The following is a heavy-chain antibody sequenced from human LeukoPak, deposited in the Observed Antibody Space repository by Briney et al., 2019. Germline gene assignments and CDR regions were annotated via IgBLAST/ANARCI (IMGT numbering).Heavy chain of an antibody. CDR1: GASISNYH. Sequence: PSETLSLTCTVSGASISNYHCSWIRQSPGKGLEWIGYIYYSGTTNYNPSLKSRVTISVDTSKNQFSLKLTSVTAADTAVYYCARSGSYGGHFGNWGQGTLVTVSS. CDR2: IYYSGTT. J-gene: IGHJ4*02. V-gene: IGHV4-59*08. D-gene: IGHD1-26*01. CDR3: ARSGSYGGHFGN.